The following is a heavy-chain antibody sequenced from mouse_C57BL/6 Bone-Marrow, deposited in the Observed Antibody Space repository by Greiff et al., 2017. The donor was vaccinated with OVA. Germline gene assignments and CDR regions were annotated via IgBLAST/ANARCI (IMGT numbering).Heavy chain of an antibody. Sequence: VKLVESGAELVRPGASVTLSCKASGYTFTDYEMHWVKQTPVHGLEWIGAIDPETGGTAYNQKFKGKAILTADKSSSTAYMELRSLTSEDSAVYYCTREGGLRPMDYWGQGTSVTVSS. CDR3: TREGGLRPMDY. D-gene: IGHD2-4*01. J-gene: IGHJ4*01. CDR1: GYTFTDYE. CDR2: IDPETGGT. V-gene: IGHV1-15*01.